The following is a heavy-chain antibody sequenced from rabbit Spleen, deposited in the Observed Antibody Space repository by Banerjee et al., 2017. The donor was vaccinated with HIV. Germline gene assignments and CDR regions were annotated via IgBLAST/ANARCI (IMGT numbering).Heavy chain of an antibody. CDR2: IAGGSGST. J-gene: IGHJ4*01. CDR3: ARHGLNDNTYFNL. V-gene: IGHV1S45*01. D-gene: IGHD1-1*01. Sequence: QQQLVESGGGLVQPEGSLTLTCTASGFSFSSGYYMCWVRQAPGKGLEWIACIAGGSGSTYYASWAKGRFTISKTSSTTATLQMTSLTAADTASYFCARHGLNDNTYFNLWGQGTLVTVS. CDR1: GFSFSSGYY.